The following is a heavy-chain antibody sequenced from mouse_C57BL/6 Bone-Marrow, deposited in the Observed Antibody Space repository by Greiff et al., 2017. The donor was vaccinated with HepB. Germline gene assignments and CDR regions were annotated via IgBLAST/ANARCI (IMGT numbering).Heavy chain of an antibody. Sequence: VQLQQPGAELVRPGTSVKLSCKASGYTFTSYWMHWVKQRPGQGLEWIGVIDPSDSYTNYNQKFKGKATLTVDTSSSTAYMQLSSLTSEDSAVYYCARSRYYGSSGFAYWGQGTLVTVSA. CDR1: GYTFTSYW. CDR3: ARSRYYGSSGFAY. V-gene: IGHV1-59*01. CDR2: IDPSDSYT. D-gene: IGHD1-1*01. J-gene: IGHJ3*01.